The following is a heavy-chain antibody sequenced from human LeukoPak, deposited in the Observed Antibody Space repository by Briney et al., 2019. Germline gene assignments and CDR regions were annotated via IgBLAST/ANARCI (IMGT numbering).Heavy chain of an antibody. V-gene: IGHV3-53*01. Sequence: GRSLRLSCAASGFTFSSYGMHWVRQAPGKGLEWVSVTYSGGSTYYADSVKGRFTISRDNSKNTLHLQMNSLRAEDTAVYYCARMGSTVGPLWGQGTLVTVSS. CDR3: ARMGSTVGPL. CDR1: GFTFSSYG. D-gene: IGHD4-23*01. J-gene: IGHJ4*02. CDR2: TYSGGST.